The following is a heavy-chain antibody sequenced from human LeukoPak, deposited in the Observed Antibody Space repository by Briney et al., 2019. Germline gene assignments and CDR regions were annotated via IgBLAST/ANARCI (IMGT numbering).Heavy chain of an antibody. CDR3: ARKDITMTGDI. J-gene: IGHJ3*02. CDR2: ISHSGST. D-gene: IGHD3-22*01. V-gene: IGHV4-34*01. CDR1: GGSFSGYY. Sequence: PSETLSLTCAVYGGSFSGYYWSWVRQPPGKGLEWVGEISHSGSTNYKPSLKRRVNMSVDTSKNQFSLKLSSVTAADTAVYYCARKDITMTGDIWGQGTMVTVSS.